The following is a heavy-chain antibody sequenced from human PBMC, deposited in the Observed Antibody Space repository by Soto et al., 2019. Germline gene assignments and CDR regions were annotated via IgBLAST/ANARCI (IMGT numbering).Heavy chain of an antibody. CDR3: ARGPRKQLWVGYFDY. Sequence: GKVSCKASGYTFSDYYIHWVRQAPGQGLEWMGWINPNTHTDVINYAESFQGRVTMTSDTSVTTAYMELSGLKSDDTAVYYCARGPRKQLWVGYFDYWGQGTLVTVSS. D-gene: IGHD5-18*01. V-gene: IGHV1-2*02. CDR2: INPNTHTDVI. J-gene: IGHJ4*02. CDR1: GYTFSDYY.